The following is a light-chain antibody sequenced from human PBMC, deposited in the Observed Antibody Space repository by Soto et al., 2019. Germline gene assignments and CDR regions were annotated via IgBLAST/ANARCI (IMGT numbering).Light chain of an antibody. CDR3: QSYDSSLSVVV. V-gene: IGLV1-40*01. J-gene: IGLJ2*01. CDR2: GNS. CDR1: SSNIGAGYD. Sequence: QAVVTQPPSVSGAPGQRVTISCTGSSSNIGAGYDVHWYQQLPGTAPKLLIYGNSNRPSGVPDRFSGSKSGTSASLAITGRQAEDEADYSCQSYDSSLSVVVFGGGTKLTVL.